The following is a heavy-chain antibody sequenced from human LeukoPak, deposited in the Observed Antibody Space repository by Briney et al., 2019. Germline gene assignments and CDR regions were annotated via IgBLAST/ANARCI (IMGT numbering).Heavy chain of an antibody. CDR2: IWYDGSNK. J-gene: IGHJ4*02. V-gene: IGHV3-33*01. Sequence: GRSLRLSCAASGFTFSSYGMHWVRQAPGKGLEWVAVIWYDGSNKYYADSVKGRFTISRDNSKTTLYLQMNSLRAEDTAVYYCARDRGGDIPFDYWGQGTLVTVSS. CDR1: GFTFSSYG. D-gene: IGHD2-21*02. CDR3: ARDRGGDIPFDY.